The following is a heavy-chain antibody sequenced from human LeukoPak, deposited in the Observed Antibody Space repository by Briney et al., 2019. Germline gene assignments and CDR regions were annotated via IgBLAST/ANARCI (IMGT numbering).Heavy chain of an antibody. CDR2: IKLDGSEK. Sequence: GGSLRLSCAASGFTFDDYGMSWVRQAPGKGLEWVANIKLDGSEKYYVDSVKGRFTISRDNAKNSLYLQMNSLRAEDTAVYYCARVGGSGWYVYWGQGTLVTVSS. V-gene: IGHV3-7*01. D-gene: IGHD6-19*01. J-gene: IGHJ4*02. CDR3: ARVGGSGWYVY. CDR1: GFTFDDYG.